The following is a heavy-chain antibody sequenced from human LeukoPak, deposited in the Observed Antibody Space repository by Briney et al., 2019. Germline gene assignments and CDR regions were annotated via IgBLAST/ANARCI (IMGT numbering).Heavy chain of an antibody. D-gene: IGHD6-19*01. CDR2: INPNSGGT. CDR3: ARERHRGAVDPTPNY. J-gene: IGHJ4*02. Sequence: ASVKVSCKASGYTFTGYYMHWVRQAPGQGLEWMGWINPNSGGTNYAQKFQGRVTMTRDTSISTAYMELSRLRSDDTAVYYCARERHRGAVDPTPNYWGQGTLVTVSS. CDR1: GYTFTGYY. V-gene: IGHV1-2*02.